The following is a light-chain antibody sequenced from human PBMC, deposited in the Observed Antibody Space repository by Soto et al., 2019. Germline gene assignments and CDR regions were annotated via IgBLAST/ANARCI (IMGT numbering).Light chain of an antibody. J-gene: IGKJ1*01. CDR1: QSVSSDT. CDR3: QHYGTSPSWT. Sequence: ETVLTQSPGTLSLSPGESATLSCRASQSVSSDTLAWYQQKPGQAPRLLLYGASTRATGIPDRFSGSGSGTDFTLTVIRLEPDDFAVYYCQHYGTSPSWTFGQGTKA. CDR2: GAS. V-gene: IGKV3-20*01.